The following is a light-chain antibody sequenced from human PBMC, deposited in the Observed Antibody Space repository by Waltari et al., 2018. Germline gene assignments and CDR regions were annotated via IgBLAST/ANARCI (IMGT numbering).Light chain of an antibody. J-gene: IGKJ2*01. CDR1: QNILLNSNNKNY. Sequence: DIVKTQSPDSLAVSLGERVTINCKSSQNILLNSNNKNYLAWYQQKPGQPPKLLVYWASTRESGVPDRFSGSGSGTDFTLTISSLQAEDVAVYYCQQYYNTPYTFGQGTKLEIK. V-gene: IGKV4-1*01. CDR3: QQYYNTPYT. CDR2: WAS.